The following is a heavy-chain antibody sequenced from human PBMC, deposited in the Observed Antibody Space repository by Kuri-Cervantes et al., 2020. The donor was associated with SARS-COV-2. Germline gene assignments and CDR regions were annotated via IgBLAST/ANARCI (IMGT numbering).Heavy chain of an antibody. CDR1: GFTFSDYY. V-gene: IGHV3-11*04. J-gene: IGHJ6*02. Sequence: GGSLRLSCAASGFTFSDYYMSWIRQAPGKGLEWVSYISSSGSTIYYADSVKGRFTISRDNAKNSLYLQMNSLRPEDTAVYYCARDIPKITLILIAIFKESYAMDVWGQGTTVTVSS. CDR3: ARDIPKITLILIAIFKESYAMDV. D-gene: IGHD3-22*01. CDR2: ISSSGSTI.